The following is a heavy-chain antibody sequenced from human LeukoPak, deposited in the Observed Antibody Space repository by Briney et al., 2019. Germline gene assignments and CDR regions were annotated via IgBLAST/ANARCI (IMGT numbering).Heavy chain of an antibody. V-gene: IGHV4-34*01. J-gene: IGHJ4*02. D-gene: IGHD5-18*01. CDR3: ARELRGYSYGYFDY. CDR2: INHSGST. Sequence: PSETLSLTCAVYGGSFIGYYWSWIRHPPGKGLEWIGEINHSGSTNYNPSLKSRVTMSVDTSKNQFSLKLSSVTAADTAVYYCARELRGYSYGYFDYWGQGTLVTVSS. CDR1: GGSFIGYY.